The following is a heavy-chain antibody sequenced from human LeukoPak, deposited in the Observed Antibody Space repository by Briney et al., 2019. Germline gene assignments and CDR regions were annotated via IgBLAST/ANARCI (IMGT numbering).Heavy chain of an antibody. CDR2: FDPEDGET. Sequence: ASVKVSCKVSGYNLTGLSMHWVRQAPGKGLEWMGGFDPEDGETIYAQKFQGRVTMTEDTSTDTAYMELSSLRSEDTAVYYCATDPYYYDSSAHGSWFDPWGQGTLVTVSS. CDR1: GYNLTGLS. J-gene: IGHJ5*02. V-gene: IGHV1-24*01. CDR3: ATDPYYYDSSAHGSWFDP. D-gene: IGHD3-22*01.